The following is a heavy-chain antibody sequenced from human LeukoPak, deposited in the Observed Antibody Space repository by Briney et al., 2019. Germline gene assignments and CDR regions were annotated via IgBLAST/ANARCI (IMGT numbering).Heavy chain of an antibody. D-gene: IGHD1-1*01. Sequence: GGSLRLSCSASGFAVSSNHMNWVRQAPGKGLEWVSVISNSGGSTYYADSVKGRFTISRDNSKNTLYLQMNSLRTEDTAVYYCANNWNLDYWGQGTLVTVSS. J-gene: IGHJ4*02. CDR1: GFAVSSNH. CDR2: ISNSGGST. V-gene: IGHV3-23*01. CDR3: ANNWNLDY.